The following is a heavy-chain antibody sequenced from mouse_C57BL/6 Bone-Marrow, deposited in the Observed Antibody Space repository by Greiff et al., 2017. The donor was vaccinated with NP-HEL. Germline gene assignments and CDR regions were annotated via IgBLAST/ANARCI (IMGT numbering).Heavy chain of an antibody. CDR2: ISGGGGNT. CDR1: GFTFSSYT. CDR3: ARKDYGSFDY. J-gene: IGHJ2*01. V-gene: IGHV5-9*01. Sequence: VQLVESGGGLVKPGGSLKLSCAASGFTFSSYTMSWVRQTPEKRLEWVATISGGGGNTYYPDSVKGRFTISRDNAKNTLYLQMSSLRSEDTALYYCARKDYGSFDYWGQGTTLTVSS. D-gene: IGHD1-1*01.